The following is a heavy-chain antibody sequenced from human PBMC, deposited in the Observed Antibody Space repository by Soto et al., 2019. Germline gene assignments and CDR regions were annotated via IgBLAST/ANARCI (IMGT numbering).Heavy chain of an antibody. D-gene: IGHD2-21*02. CDR1: GGSISSSSYY. V-gene: IGHV4-39*01. Sequence: QLQLQESGPGLVKPSETLSLTCTVSGGSISSSSYYWGWIRQPPVKGLEWIGSIYYSGSTYYNPSLKSRVTISVDTSKNQFSLKLSSVTAADTAVYYCARPLAYCGGDCYPGGMDVWGQGTTVTVSS. CDR3: ARPLAYCGGDCYPGGMDV. CDR2: IYYSGST. J-gene: IGHJ6*02.